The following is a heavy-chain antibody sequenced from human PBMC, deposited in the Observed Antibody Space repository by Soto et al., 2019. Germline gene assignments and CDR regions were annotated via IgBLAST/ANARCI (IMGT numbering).Heavy chain of an antibody. CDR1: GYTFTGYY. CDR3: ARGGSPRAGSFDY. Sequence: ASVKVSCKASGYTFTGYYMHWVRQAPGQGLEWMGWINPNSGGTNYAQKFQGWVTMTRDTSISTAYMELSRLRSDDTALYYCARGGSPRAGSFDYWGQGTLVTVSS. V-gene: IGHV1-2*04. J-gene: IGHJ4*02. CDR2: INPNSGGT. D-gene: IGHD2-15*01.